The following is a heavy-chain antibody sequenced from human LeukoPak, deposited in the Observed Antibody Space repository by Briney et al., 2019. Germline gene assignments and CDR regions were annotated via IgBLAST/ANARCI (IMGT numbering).Heavy chain of an antibody. J-gene: IGHJ4*02. V-gene: IGHV4-34*01. Sequence: PSETLSLTCAVYGGSLSGYYWSWIRQPPGKGLEWIGEINHSGSTNYNPSLRSRVTISVDTSKNQFSLKLSSVTAADTAVYYCARGRISQWLVRFDYWGQGTLGTVSS. CDR1: GGSLSGYY. D-gene: IGHD6-19*01. CDR3: ARGRISQWLVRFDY. CDR2: INHSGST.